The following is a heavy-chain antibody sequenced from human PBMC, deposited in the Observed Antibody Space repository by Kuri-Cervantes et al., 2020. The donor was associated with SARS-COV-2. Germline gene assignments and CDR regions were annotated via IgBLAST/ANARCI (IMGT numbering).Heavy chain of an antibody. V-gene: IGHV3-9*01. CDR2: ISWNRGTI. CDR3: AKERGLVVVPAAILG. D-gene: IGHD2-2*01. CDR1: GFTFDDYA. Sequence: GGSLRLSCAASGFTFDDYAMHWVRQAPGKGLEWVSGISWNRGTIVYADSVKGRFTISRDNAKNSLYLQLNSLRAEDTAVYYCAKERGLVVVPAAILGWGQGTLVTVSS. J-gene: IGHJ4*02.